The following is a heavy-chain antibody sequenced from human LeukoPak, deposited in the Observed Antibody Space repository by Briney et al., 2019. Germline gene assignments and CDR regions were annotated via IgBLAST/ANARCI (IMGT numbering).Heavy chain of an antibody. J-gene: IGHJ4*02. CDR1: GFTFSSHW. V-gene: IGHV3-74*01. Sequence: GGSLRLSCAASGFTFSSHWMHWVRQAPGKGLVWVSRINERGSSTSYADSVKGRFTISRDNAKNTLYLQMNNLRADDTAVYYCAGGRLVATSKAVAIDYWGQGTLATVSS. CDR3: AGGRLVATSKAVAIDY. D-gene: IGHD5-12*01. CDR2: INERGSST.